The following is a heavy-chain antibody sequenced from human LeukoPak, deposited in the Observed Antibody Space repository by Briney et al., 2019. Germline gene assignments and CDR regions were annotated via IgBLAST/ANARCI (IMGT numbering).Heavy chain of an antibody. V-gene: IGHV4-31*03. CDR3: ASTGIAAAGTGWWFDP. D-gene: IGHD6-13*01. J-gene: IGHJ5*02. CDR2: IYYSGST. CDR1: GGSISSGGYY. Sequence: PSQTLPLTCTVSGGSISSGGYYWSWIRQHPGKGLEWIGYIYYSGSTYYNPSLKSRVTISVDTSKHQFSLKLSSVTAADTAVYYCASTGIAAAGTGWWFDPWGQGTLVTVSS.